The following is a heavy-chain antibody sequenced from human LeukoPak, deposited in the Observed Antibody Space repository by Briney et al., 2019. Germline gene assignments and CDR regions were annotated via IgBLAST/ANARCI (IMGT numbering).Heavy chain of an antibody. D-gene: IGHD3-22*01. CDR2: INPNSGGT. V-gene: IGHV1-2*02. CDR1: GYTFTGYY. Sequence: ASVKVSCKASGYTFTGYYMHWVRQAPGQGLEWMGWINPNSGGTNYAQKFQGRVTMTRDTSISTAYMELSRLRSDDTAVYYCATYYYDSSGYYYRWFDPWGQGTLVTVSS. J-gene: IGHJ5*02. CDR3: ATYYYDSSGYYYRWFDP.